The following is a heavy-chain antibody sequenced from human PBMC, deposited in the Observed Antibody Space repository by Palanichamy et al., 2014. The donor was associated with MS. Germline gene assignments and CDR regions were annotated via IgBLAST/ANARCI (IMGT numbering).Heavy chain of an antibody. CDR2: INHSGTT. CDR3: ARDSAATAF. V-gene: IGHV4-34*01. Sequence: QVQLQHGAAGLLKPSETLSLSCAVYGGSFSGYYWSWIRQPPGKGLEWIGEINHSGTTNYNPSLKSRVTISVDPSKNQFSLNVSSVTAADTAIYYCARDSAATAFWGQGTLVTVSS. CDR1: GGSFSGYY. D-gene: IGHD6-13*01. J-gene: IGHJ4*02.